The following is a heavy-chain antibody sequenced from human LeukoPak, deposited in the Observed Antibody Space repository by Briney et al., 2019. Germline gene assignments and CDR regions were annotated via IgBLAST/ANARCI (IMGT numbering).Heavy chain of an antibody. D-gene: IGHD6-6*01. Sequence: PLETLSLTCTVSGDSNSSTTYYWGFIRQPPGEGLEWIGSIYYRGNTYYNPSLKSRVTISVDTSNNQFSLKLSSVTAADTAVYYCATLHSGTRPPDYWGQGTLVTVSS. V-gene: IGHV4-39*01. CDR3: ATLHSGTRPPDY. CDR2: IYYRGNT. J-gene: IGHJ4*02. CDR1: GDSNSSTTYY.